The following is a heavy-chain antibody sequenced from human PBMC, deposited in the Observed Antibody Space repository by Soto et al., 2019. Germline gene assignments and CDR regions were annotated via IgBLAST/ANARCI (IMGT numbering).Heavy chain of an antibody. Sequence: TLSLTFNVSGDSITTDGYSWSWIRQPPGKAMEWIGYIYHTGTAYYNPSLKSRVTLSVDRSKNQFSLSLSSMTAADTAVYYCAREASERNFYXWGQGTLVTVSX. CDR3: AREASERNFYX. J-gene: IGHJ4*02. V-gene: IGHV4-30-2*01. CDR1: GDSITTDGYS. D-gene: IGHD1-26*01. CDR2: IYHTGTA.